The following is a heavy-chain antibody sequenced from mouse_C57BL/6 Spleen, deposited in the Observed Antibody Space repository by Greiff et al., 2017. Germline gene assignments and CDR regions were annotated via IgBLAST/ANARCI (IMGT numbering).Heavy chain of an antibody. D-gene: IGHD2-5*01. CDR1: GYAFSSYW. J-gene: IGHJ1*03. V-gene: IGHV1-80*01. CDR3: ARGSNYEWYFDV. Sequence: VQRVESGAELVKPGASVKISCKASGYAFSSYWMNWVKQRPGKGLEWIGQIYPGDGDTNYNGKFKGKATLTADKSSSTAYMQLSSLTSEDSAVYFCARGSNYEWYFDVWGTGTTVTVSS. CDR2: IYPGDGDT.